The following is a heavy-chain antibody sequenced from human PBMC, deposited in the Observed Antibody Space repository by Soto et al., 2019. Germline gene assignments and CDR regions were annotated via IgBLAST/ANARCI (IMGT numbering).Heavy chain of an antibody. CDR2: IFYSGSA. CDR3: ARGGQPIDY. J-gene: IGHJ4*02. Sequence: SETLSLTCTVSGDSINSTTYYWGWIRQPPGKGLEWIANIFYSGSAYYNPSLRSRVTISVDTSKNQFSLKLSSVTAADSAIYYCARGGQPIDYWGQGTLVTVSS. CDR1: GDSINSTTYY. D-gene: IGHD3-16*01. V-gene: IGHV4-39*01.